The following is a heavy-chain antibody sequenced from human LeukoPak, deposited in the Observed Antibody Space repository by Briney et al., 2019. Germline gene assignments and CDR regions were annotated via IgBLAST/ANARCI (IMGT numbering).Heavy chain of an antibody. Sequence: ASVKVSCKASGYTFTGYYMHWVRQAPGQGLEWMGIINPSGGSTSYAQKFQGRVTMTRDTSTSTVYMELSSLRSEDTAVYYCARPMIAVGGRSPFDYWGQGTLVTVSS. CDR3: ARPMIAVGGRSPFDY. J-gene: IGHJ4*02. CDR1: GYTFTGYY. V-gene: IGHV1-46*01. CDR2: INPSGGST. D-gene: IGHD3-22*01.